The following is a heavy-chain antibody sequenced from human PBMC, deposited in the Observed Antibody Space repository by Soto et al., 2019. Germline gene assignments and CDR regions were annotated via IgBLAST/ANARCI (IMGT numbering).Heavy chain of an antibody. CDR1: GATFSSYA. Sequence: QVLLVQSGAEVKKPGSSVTVACKLSGATFSSYAMSWVRQAPGQGLGWIGGIIPFFGTPNYAQKFQGRVTITADTSTATRYMELSRPRSDYTAVNYCAIAPNEIFYSDYLCQVTLDTVSS. CDR2: IIPFFGTP. D-gene: IGHD2-15*01. J-gene: IGHJ4*02. V-gene: IGHV1-69*06. CDR3: AIAPNEIFYSDY.